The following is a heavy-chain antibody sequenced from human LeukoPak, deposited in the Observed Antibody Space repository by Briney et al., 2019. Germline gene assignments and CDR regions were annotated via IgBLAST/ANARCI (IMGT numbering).Heavy chain of an antibody. V-gene: IGHV1-69*13. CDR3: ARDRTGSSSPNWFDP. J-gene: IGHJ5*02. CDR2: IIPIFGTA. D-gene: IGHD6-6*01. Sequence: ASVKVSCKASGGTFSSYAISWVRQAPGQGLEWMGGIIPIFGTANYAQKFQGRVTITADESTSTAYMELSSLRSEDTAVYYCARDRTGSSSPNWFDPWGQGTLVTVSS. CDR1: GGTFSSYA.